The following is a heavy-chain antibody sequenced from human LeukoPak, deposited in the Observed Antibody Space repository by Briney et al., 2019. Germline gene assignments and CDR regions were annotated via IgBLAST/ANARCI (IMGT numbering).Heavy chain of an antibody. Sequence: GGSLRLSCAASGFTVSSNYMSWVRQAPGKGLEWVSVIYSGGSTYYADSVKGRFTISRDNSKNTLYLQMNSLRAEDTAVYYCAREDNWNYLDYFDYWGQGTLVTVSS. CDR3: AREDNWNYLDYFDY. J-gene: IGHJ4*02. CDR2: IYSGGST. CDR1: GFTVSSNY. D-gene: IGHD1-7*01. V-gene: IGHV3-66*02.